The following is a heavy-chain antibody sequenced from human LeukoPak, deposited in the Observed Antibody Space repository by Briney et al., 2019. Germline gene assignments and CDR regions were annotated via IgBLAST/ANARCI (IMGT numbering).Heavy chain of an antibody. CDR3: ARDTPGYGGDDFDY. CDR2: IQAGGDEY. D-gene: IGHD4-23*01. CDR1: GFTFNTYG. Sequence: PGGSLRLSCAASGFTFNTYGMHWVRQAPGKGLERMTFIQAGGDEYYYAESVKGRFTVSRDNSKNTLYLQMNSLRPEDTAVYYCARDTPGYGGDDFDYWGQGALVTVSS. J-gene: IGHJ4*02. V-gene: IGHV3-30*02.